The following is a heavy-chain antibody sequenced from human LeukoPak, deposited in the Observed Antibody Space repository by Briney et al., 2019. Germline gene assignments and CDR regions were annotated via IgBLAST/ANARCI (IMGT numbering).Heavy chain of an antibody. D-gene: IGHD3-9*01. CDR1: GFTFSSYS. J-gene: IGHJ4*02. Sequence: AGPLRLSCAASGFTFSSYSMNWVRQAPGKGLEWVSSISSSSSYIYYADSVKGRFTISRDNAKNSLYLQMNSLAAEDTAVYYCARALYYDILTGYYYWGQGTLVTVSS. CDR2: ISSSSSYI. V-gene: IGHV3-21*01. CDR3: ARALYYDILTGYYY.